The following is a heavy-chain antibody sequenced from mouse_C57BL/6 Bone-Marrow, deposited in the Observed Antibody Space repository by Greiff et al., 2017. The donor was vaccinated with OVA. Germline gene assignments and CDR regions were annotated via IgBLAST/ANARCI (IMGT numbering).Heavy chain of an antibody. Sequence: QVQLKESDAELVKPGASVKISCKVSGYTFTDHTIHWMKQRPEQGLEWIGYIYPRDGSTKYNEKFKGKATLTADKSSSTAYMQLNSLTSEDSAVYFCARAGFYYSNYDAMDYWGQGTSVTVSS. CDR1: GYTFTDHT. CDR3: ARAGFYYSNYDAMDY. D-gene: IGHD2-5*01. CDR2: IYPRDGST. V-gene: IGHV1-78*01. J-gene: IGHJ4*01.